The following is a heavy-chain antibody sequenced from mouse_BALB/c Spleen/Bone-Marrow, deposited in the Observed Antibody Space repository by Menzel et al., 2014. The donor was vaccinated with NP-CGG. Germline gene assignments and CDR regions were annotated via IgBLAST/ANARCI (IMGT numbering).Heavy chain of an antibody. D-gene: IGHD2-10*02. CDR2: IFPGTVTP. V-gene: IGHV1S132*01. CDR1: GYTFTSYW. Sequence: QVHLQQSGAELVKPGASVKLSCKTSGYTFTSYWIQWVKQRPGQGLGWIGEIFPGTVTPYYNEKFKGKATLTIDTSSSTASMQLSSLTAEDSTIYFCARRGYGYLDYWGQGTPLTVSS. J-gene: IGHJ2*01. CDR3: ARRGYGYLDY.